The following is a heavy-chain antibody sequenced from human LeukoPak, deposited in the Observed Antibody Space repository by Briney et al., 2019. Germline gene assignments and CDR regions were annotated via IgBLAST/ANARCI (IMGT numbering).Heavy chain of an antibody. CDR3: ARELHPNWGSGYFDY. V-gene: IGHV3-7*05. CDR1: GFTFSSYW. D-gene: IGHD7-27*01. CDR2: IKQDGSEK. J-gene: IGHJ4*02. Sequence: GGSLRLSCAASGFTFSSYWMSWVRQAPGKGLEWVANIKQDGSEKYYVDSVKGRFTISIDNAKNSLYLQMNSLRAEDTAVYYCARELHPNWGSGYFDYWGQGTLVTVSS.